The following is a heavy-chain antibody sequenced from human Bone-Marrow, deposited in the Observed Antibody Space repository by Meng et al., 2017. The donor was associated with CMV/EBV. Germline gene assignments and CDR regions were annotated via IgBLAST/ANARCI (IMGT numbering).Heavy chain of an antibody. D-gene: IGHD2-2*01. J-gene: IGHJ6*02. V-gene: IGHV3-21*01. Sequence: GGSLRLSCAASGFTFSSYSMNWVRQAPGKGLEWVSAISGSGGSTYYADSVKGRFTISRDNAKNTLYLQMNSLRAEDTAVYYCARSGGDIVVVPAAIAHGMDVWGQGTTVTVSS. CDR2: ISGSGGST. CDR3: ARSGGDIVVVPAAIAHGMDV. CDR1: GFTFSSYS.